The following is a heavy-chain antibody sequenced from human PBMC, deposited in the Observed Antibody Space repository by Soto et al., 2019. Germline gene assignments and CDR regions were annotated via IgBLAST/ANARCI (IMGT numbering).Heavy chain of an antibody. J-gene: IGHJ4*02. D-gene: IGHD3-3*01. Sequence: PVGSLRLSCTASGFTFGDYAMSWVRQAPGKGLEWVGFIRSKVYGGPTEYAASVKGRFTISRDDSKSIAYLQMNSLKTEDTAVYYCTRIRFLEWLRSLYYFHYSGQGTLVTVSS. CDR1: GFTFGDYA. V-gene: IGHV3-49*04. CDR2: IRSKVYGGPT. CDR3: TRIRFLEWLRSLYYFHY.